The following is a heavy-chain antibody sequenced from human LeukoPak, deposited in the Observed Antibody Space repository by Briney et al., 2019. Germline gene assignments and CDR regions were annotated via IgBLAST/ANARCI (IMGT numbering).Heavy chain of an antibody. CDR1: GFTFSSYS. D-gene: IGHD1-26*01. Sequence: GGSLRLSCAASGFTFSSYSMNWVRQAPGKGLEWVSSISSSSSYIYYADSVKGRFTISRDNAKNSLYLQMNSLRAEDTAVYYCARDLRSTIVRARGTFDYWGQGTLVTVSS. V-gene: IGHV3-21*01. CDR3: ARDLRSTIVRARGTFDY. J-gene: IGHJ4*02. CDR2: ISSSSSYI.